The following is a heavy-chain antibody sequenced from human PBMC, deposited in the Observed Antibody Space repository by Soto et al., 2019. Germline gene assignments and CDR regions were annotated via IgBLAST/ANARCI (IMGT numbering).Heavy chain of an antibody. CDR1: GFTVDDYA. Sequence: EVQLVESGGGLVQPGRSLRLACATSGFTVDDYAMHRVRHAPGKGLEWVSGISWNSETIDYGVSVKGRVTICRDNPKSSLFLQMNSRRHADTGLYYCGKDMKWGGMTTIHYFDTWGQGTLVTVAS. D-gene: IGHD4-17*01. J-gene: IGHJ4*02. CDR2: ISWNSETI. CDR3: GKDMKWGGMTTIHYFDT. V-gene: IGHV3-9*01.